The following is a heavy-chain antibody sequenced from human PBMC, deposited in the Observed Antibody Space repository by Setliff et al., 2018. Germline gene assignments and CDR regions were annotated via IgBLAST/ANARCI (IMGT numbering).Heavy chain of an antibody. J-gene: IGHJ4*02. V-gene: IGHV4-59*12. CDR2: IYHSGST. CDR3: ARVRWELYFDY. D-gene: IGHD1-26*01. CDR1: GGSISSYY. Sequence: SETQSLTCTVSGGSISSYYWSWIRQPPGKGLEWIGEIYHSGSTNYNPSLKSRVTISVDKSKNQFSLKLSSVTAADTAVYYCARVRWELYFDYWGQGTLVTVSS.